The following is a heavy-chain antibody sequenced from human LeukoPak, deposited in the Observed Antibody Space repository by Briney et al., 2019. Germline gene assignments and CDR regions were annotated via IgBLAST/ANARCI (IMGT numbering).Heavy chain of an antibody. CDR3: AREGRLDCSGGSCYSDWFDP. CDR1: GFTFSSYS. CDR2: ISSSSYI. Sequence: PGGSLRLSCAASGFTFSSYSMNWVRQAPGKGLEWVSSISSSSYIYYADSVKGRFTISRDNAKNSLYLQMNSLRAEDTAVYYCAREGRLDCSGGSCYSDWFDPWGQGTLVTVSS. J-gene: IGHJ5*02. D-gene: IGHD2-15*01. V-gene: IGHV3-21*01.